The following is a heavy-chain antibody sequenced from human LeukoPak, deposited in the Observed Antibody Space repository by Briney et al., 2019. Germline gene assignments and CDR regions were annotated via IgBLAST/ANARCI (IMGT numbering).Heavy chain of an antibody. CDR2: VYYSGST. Sequence: SETLSLTCSVSGGSISSSTYYWGWIRQPPGKGLEWVASVYYSGSTYYNPSLESRVTMSVDTSKNQFSLKLSSVTAADTAVYYCARQPGGYSGPFDYWGQGTLVTVSS. CDR1: GGSISSSTYY. V-gene: IGHV4-39*01. J-gene: IGHJ4*02. CDR3: ARQPGGYSGPFDY. D-gene: IGHD5-12*01.